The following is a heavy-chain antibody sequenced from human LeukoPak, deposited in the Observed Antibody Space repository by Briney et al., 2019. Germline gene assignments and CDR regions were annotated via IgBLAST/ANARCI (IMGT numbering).Heavy chain of an antibody. V-gene: IGHV1-2*02. CDR3: ARVDWNY. CDR2: MNTKTGVT. CDR1: GYTFTDFY. Sequence: ASVKVSRKTSGYTFTDFYMHWVRQAPGQGLEWMGCMNTKTGVTTDYALKFQGRLTMTRDTSINTAYMELSSLMSDDTAVYFCARVDWNYWGQGTLVTVSS. D-gene: IGHD2-21*01. J-gene: IGHJ4*02.